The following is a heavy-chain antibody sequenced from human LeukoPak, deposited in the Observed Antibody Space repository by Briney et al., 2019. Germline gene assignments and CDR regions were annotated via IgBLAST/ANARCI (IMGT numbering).Heavy chain of an antibody. CDR2: INPNSGGT. CDR1: GYTFIDYY. D-gene: IGHD3-22*01. Sequence: ASVKVSCKASGYTFIDYYMHWVRQAPGQGLEWMGWINPNSGGTNYAQKFQGRVTMTRDMSISTAYMEVSRLTSDDTAVYYCARATIADSSTYYIDYWGLGTLVTVSS. J-gene: IGHJ4*02. V-gene: IGHV1-2*02. CDR3: ARATIADSSTYYIDY.